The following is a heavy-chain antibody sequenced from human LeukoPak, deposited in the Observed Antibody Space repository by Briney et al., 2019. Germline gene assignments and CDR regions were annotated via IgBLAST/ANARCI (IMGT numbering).Heavy chain of an antibody. CDR2: ISWNSVSI. CDR1: GFTIDDYA. J-gene: IGHJ3*02. D-gene: IGHD6-19*01. CDR3: AKDIGAVAGYGFDI. V-gene: IGHV3-9*03. Sequence: PGRSLRLSCAASGFTIDDYAMHWVRQAPGKGLEWVSGISWNSVSIVYADSVKGRFTISRDNAKNSLYLQMNSLRAGDMASYYCAKDIGAVAGYGFDIWGQGTMVTVSS.